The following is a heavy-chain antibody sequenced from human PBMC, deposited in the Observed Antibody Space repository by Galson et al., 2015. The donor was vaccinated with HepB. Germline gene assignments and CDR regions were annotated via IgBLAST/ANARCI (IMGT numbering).Heavy chain of an antibody. V-gene: IGHV3-7*04. J-gene: IGHJ5*02. CDR1: GSSFSHHW. CDR2: INQVGSEK. CDR3: ARGQGPNWLDP. Sequence: SLRLSCADSGSSFSHHWMSWLRQAPGKGPEWVANINQVGSEKYYVDSVEGRFAISRDSAENSVYLQMNSLRVEDTAVYYCARGQGPNWLDPWGQGTLVSVSS.